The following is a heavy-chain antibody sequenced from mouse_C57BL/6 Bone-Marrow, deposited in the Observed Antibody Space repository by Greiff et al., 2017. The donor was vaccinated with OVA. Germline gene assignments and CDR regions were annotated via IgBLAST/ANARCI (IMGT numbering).Heavy chain of an antibody. J-gene: IGHJ3*01. Sequence: EVQGVESGGGLVKPGGSLKLSCAASGFTFSDYGMHWVRQAPEKGLEWVAYISSGSSTIYYADTVKGRFTISRDNAKNNLYLQMSHLKSEDTAMYYCARDIPYAGFAYWGQGTLVTVSA. D-gene: IGHD1-1*01. CDR1: GFTFSDYG. CDR2: ISSGSSTI. V-gene: IGHV5-17*03. CDR3: ARDIPYAGFAY.